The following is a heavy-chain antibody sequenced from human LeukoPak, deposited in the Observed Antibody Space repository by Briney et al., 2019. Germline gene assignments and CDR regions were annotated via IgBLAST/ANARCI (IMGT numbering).Heavy chain of an antibody. CDR2: ISGSGGST. V-gene: IGHV3-23*01. D-gene: IGHD4-11*01. CDR3: AKATDYSNYYYYYYMDV. Sequence: GGSLRLSCAASGFTFSSYAMSWGRQAPGKGLEWVSAISGSGGSTYYADSVKGRFTISRDNSKNTLYLQMNSLRAEDTAVYYCAKATDYSNYYYYYYMDVWGKGTTVTVSS. CDR1: GFTFSSYA. J-gene: IGHJ6*03.